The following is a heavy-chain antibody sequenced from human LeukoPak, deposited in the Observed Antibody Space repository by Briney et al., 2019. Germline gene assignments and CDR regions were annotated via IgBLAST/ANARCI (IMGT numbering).Heavy chain of an antibody. D-gene: IGHD1-26*01. Sequence: GGSLRLSCAASGFTFSSYSMNWVRQAPGKGLEWVSAISGSGGSTYYADSVKGRFTISRDNSKNTLYLQMNSLRAEDTAVYYCARASAATTPGAFDIWGQGTMVTVSS. J-gene: IGHJ3*02. CDR1: GFTFSSYS. CDR2: ISGSGGST. V-gene: IGHV3-23*01. CDR3: ARASAATTPGAFDI.